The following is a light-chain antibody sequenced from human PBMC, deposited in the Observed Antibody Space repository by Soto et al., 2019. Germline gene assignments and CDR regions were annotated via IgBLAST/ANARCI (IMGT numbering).Light chain of an antibody. CDR1: QGIVRW. Sequence: DIQMTQSPPTLSASVGDRVTITCRASQGIVRWLAWYQQKPGKAPKLLIYDASSLESGVPSRFSGSGAGTEFTLTISSLQPDDFAIYYCQQYNSQSWTFGQGTKVDIK. CDR2: DAS. V-gene: IGKV1-5*01. J-gene: IGKJ1*01. CDR3: QQYNSQSWT.